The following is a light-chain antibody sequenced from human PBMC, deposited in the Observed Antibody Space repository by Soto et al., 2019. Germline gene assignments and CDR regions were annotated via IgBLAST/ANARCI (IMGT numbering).Light chain of an antibody. CDR2: DVS. V-gene: IGLV2-14*03. Sequence: QSALTQPASVSGSPGQSITISSTGTSSDIGAYNYVSWYQQHPGKAPKLMIYDVSNRPSGVSDRFSGSKSGNTASLTISGLQAEDEADYYCISFTSSNTGVFGGGTKLTVL. CDR3: ISFTSSNTGV. CDR1: SSDIGAYNY. J-gene: IGLJ2*01.